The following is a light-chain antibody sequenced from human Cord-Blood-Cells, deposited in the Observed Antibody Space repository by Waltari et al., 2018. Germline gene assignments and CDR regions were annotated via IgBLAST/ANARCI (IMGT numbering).Light chain of an antibody. Sequence: DIQMTKSPSTLSASVGDRVTITCRASQSISSWLAWYQQKPGKAPKLLIYDASSLESGVPSRFSGSGSGTEFTLTISSLQPDDFATYYCQQYNSYSWTFCQGTKVEIK. V-gene: IGKV1-5*01. J-gene: IGKJ1*01. CDR2: DAS. CDR3: QQYNSYSWT. CDR1: QSISSW.